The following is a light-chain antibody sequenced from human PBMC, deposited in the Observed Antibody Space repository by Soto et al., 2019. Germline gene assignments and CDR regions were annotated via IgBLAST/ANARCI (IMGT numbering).Light chain of an antibody. J-gene: IGKJ5*01. Sequence: EIVMTQSPATLSVSPGGRATLSRRASQSVSSNLAWYQQKPGQAPRLLIYGASTRATGIPARFSGSGSGTEFTLTISSLQSEDFAVYYCQQYNNWLITFGQGTRLEIK. V-gene: IGKV3-15*01. CDR2: GAS. CDR3: QQYNNWLIT. CDR1: QSVSSN.